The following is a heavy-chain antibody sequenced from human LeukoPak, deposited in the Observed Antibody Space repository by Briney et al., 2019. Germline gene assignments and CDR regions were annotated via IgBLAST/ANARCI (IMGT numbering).Heavy chain of an antibody. J-gene: IGHJ4*02. V-gene: IGHV3-7*01. CDR2: IKQDGSEK. CDR1: GFTFSSYW. CDR3: ARGEKGSSWSYYFDY. D-gene: IGHD6-13*01. Sequence: PGGSLRLSCAASGFTFSSYWMSWVRQAPGKGLEWVANIKQDGSEKYYVDSVKGRFTISRDNAKNSLYLQMNSLRAEDTAVYYCARGEKGSSWSYYFDYWGQGTLVTVSS.